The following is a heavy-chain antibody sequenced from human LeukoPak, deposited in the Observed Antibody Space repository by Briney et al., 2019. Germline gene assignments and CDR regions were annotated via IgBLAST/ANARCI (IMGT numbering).Heavy chain of an antibody. Sequence: ASVKVSCKASGYTFTGYYTHWVRQAPGQGLEWMGWINPNSGGTNYAQKFQGRVTMTRDTSISTAYMELSRLRSDDTAVYYCARLPRGWAGFDPWGQGTLVTVSS. CDR3: ARLPRGWAGFDP. CDR1: GYTFTGYY. D-gene: IGHD6-19*01. J-gene: IGHJ5*02. CDR2: INPNSGGT. V-gene: IGHV1-2*02.